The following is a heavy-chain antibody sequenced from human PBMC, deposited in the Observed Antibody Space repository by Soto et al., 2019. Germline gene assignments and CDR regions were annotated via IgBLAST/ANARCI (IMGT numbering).Heavy chain of an antibody. CDR3: ARVRVAAGIVGYFDY. D-gene: IGHD6-13*01. V-gene: IGHV3-11*06. CDR2: ISSSSSYT. CDR1: GFTFSDYY. Sequence: GGSLRLSCAASGFTFSDYYMSWIRQAPGKGLEWVSYISSSSSYTNYADSVKGRFTISRDNAKNSLYLQMNSLRAEDTAVYYCARVRVAAGIVGYFDYWGQGTLVTVSS. J-gene: IGHJ4*02.